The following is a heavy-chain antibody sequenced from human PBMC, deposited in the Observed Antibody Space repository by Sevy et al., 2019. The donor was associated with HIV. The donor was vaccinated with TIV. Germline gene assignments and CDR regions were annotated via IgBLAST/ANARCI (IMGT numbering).Heavy chain of an antibody. J-gene: IGHJ4*02. V-gene: IGHV1-18*01. D-gene: IGHD2-15*01. CDR1: GYTFTTYR. CDR3: ARAYCSGGRCDSLAY. Sequence: ASVKVSCKISGYTFTTYRITWVRQAPGQGLEWMGWISPHNGDTDYAQKLQDRITMITDTSTITVYMELTSLRSDDTAVYYCARAYCSGGRCDSLAYWGQGTLVTVSS. CDR2: ISPHNGDT.